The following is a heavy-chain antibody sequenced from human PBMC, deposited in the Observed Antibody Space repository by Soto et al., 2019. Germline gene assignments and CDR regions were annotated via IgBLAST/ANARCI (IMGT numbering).Heavy chain of an antibody. D-gene: IGHD5-18*01. CDR2: INAGNGNT. CDR3: ARGYSTAMAYNRFDP. J-gene: IGHJ5*02. Sequence: ASVKVSCKASGYTFTSYAMHWVRQAPGQRLEWMGWINAGNGNTKYSQKFQGRVTITRDTSASTAYMELSSLRSEDTAVYYCARGYSTAMAYNRFDPWGQGTLVTVSS. CDR1: GYTFTSYA. V-gene: IGHV1-3*01.